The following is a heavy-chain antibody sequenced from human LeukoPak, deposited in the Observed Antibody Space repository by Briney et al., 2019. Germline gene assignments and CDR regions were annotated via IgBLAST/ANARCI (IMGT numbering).Heavy chain of an antibody. D-gene: IGHD5-18*01. CDR1: GGSISSSSYY. Sequence: SETLSLTCTVSGGSISSSSYYWGWIRQPPGKGLEWIGIIYYSGTTYYNPSLKSRVTISVDTSKNQFSLKLSSVTAADTAVYYCARVRYSYGYEDYWGQGTLVTVSS. CDR3: ARVRYSYGYEDY. CDR2: IYYSGTT. V-gene: IGHV4-39*07. J-gene: IGHJ4*02.